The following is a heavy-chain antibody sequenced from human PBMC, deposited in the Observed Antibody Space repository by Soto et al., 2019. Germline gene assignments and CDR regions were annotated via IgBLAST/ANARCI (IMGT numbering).Heavy chain of an antibody. CDR1: GASISGFY. CDR3: MRTNSRGHWAAWY. V-gene: IGHV4-4*07. D-gene: IGHD3-22*01. J-gene: IGHJ4*02. CDR2: IYATGTT. Sequence: PSETLSLTCTVSGASISGFYWSWIRKSAGKGLEWIGRIYATGTTDYNPSLKSRVMMSVDTSKKQFSLMLTSVTAADTAIYYCMRTNSRGHWAAWYWGQGTLVTVSS.